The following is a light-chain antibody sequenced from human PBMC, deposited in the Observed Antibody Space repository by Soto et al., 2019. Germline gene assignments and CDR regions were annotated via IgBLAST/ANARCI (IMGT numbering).Light chain of an antibody. V-gene: IGKV1-39*01. CDR2: AAS. Sequence: DIQMTQSTSSLSESVGDIVTVTCRASQSISSYLNWYQQKPGKAPKLLIYAASSLQSGVPSRFSGSGSGTDFTLTISSLQPEDFATYYCQQSYSTPWTLGQGTKVEIK. CDR1: QSISSY. CDR3: QQSYSTPWT. J-gene: IGKJ1*01.